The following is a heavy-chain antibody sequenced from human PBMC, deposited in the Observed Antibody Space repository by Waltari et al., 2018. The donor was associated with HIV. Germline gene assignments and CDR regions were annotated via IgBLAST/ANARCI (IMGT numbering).Heavy chain of an antibody. CDR3: AREDYSGYVGHAFDI. CDR2: ISRSSSFI. Sequence: QLVESGGGLVKPGGSLRLSCGASGYTFCFISYTMNWVRQAPGKGLEWVASISRSSSFIYTAESVKGRFTISRDNVKKSVDLQMNSLRPEDTAVYYCAREDYSGYVGHAFDIWGQGTMVTVSS. J-gene: IGHJ3*02. D-gene: IGHD5-12*01. CDR1: GYTFCFISYT. V-gene: IGHV3-21*02.